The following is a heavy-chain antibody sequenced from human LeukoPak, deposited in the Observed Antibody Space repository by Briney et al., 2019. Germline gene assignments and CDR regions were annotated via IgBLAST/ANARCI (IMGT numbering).Heavy chain of an antibody. CDR1: GYTFTTYA. D-gene: IGHD5-24*01. V-gene: IGHV7-4-1*02. CDR3: ARVWLQLLTDAFDI. CDR2: INTNTGNP. J-gene: IGHJ3*02. Sequence: ASVKVSCKASGYTFTTYAMNWVRQAPGQGLEWMGWINTNTGNPTYAQGFTGRFVFSLDTSVSTAYLQISSLKAEDTAVYYCARVWLQLLTDAFDIWGQGTMVTVSS.